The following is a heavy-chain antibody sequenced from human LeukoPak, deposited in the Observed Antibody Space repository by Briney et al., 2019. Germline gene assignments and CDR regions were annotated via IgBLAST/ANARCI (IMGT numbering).Heavy chain of an antibody. V-gene: IGHV3-48*04. CDR1: GFTFSSYS. J-gene: IGHJ6*03. CDR3: ARLDVQLERRFFYYYMDV. D-gene: IGHD1-1*01. CDR2: ISSSGSTI. Sequence: GGSLRLSCAASGFTFSSYSMNWVRQAPGKGLEWVSYISSSGSTIYYADSVKGRFTISRDNAKNSLYLQMNSLRAEDTAVYYCARLDVQLERRFFYYYMDVWGKGTTVTVSS.